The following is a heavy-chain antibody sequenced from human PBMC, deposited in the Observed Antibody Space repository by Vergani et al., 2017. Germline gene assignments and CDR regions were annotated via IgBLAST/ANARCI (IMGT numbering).Heavy chain of an antibody. Sequence: QVQLVQSGAEVKKPGASVKVSCKASGYTFTSYGISWVRQAPGQGLEWMGWISAYSGNTNYAQKLQGRVTMTTDTSTSTAYMELRSLRSDDTAVFYCARHRGWGLVVVAATPWYYYYGMDVWGQGTTVTVSS. CDR2: ISAYSGNT. V-gene: IGHV1-18*01. D-gene: IGHD2-15*01. J-gene: IGHJ6*02. CDR3: ARHRGWGLVVVAATPWYYYYGMDV. CDR1: GYTFTSYG.